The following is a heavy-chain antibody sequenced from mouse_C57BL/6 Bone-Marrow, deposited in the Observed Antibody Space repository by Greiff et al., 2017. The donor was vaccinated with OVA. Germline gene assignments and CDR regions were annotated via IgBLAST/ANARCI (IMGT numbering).Heavy chain of an antibody. J-gene: IGHJ2*01. D-gene: IGHD1-1*01. CDR1: GFNIKDYY. CDR2: IDPEDGDT. Sequence: EVKLQESGAELVRPGASVKLSCTASGFNIKDYYMHWVKQRPEQGLEWIGRIDPEDGDTEYAPKFQGKATMTADTSSNTAYLQLSSLTSEDTAVYYCTTGITTVVAHFDYWGQGTTLTVSS. V-gene: IGHV14-1*01. CDR3: TTGITTVVAHFDY.